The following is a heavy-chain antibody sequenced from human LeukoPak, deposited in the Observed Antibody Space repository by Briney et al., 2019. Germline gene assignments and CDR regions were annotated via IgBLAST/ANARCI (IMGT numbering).Heavy chain of an antibody. Sequence: GGSLTLSCAASGFTFSSYGMHWVRQAPGKGLEWVAFIRYDGSNKYYADSVKGRFTISRDNSKNTLYLQMNSLRAEGTAFYYCARHDFWSGFKGGDYWGQGTLVTVSS. CDR3: ARHDFWSGFKGGDY. CDR1: GFTFSSYG. CDR2: IRYDGSNK. J-gene: IGHJ4*02. V-gene: IGHV3-30*02. D-gene: IGHD3-3*01.